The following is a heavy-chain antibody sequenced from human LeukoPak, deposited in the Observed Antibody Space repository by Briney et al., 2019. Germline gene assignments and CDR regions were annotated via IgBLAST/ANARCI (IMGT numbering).Heavy chain of an antibody. J-gene: IGHJ4*02. CDR2: IKSKTDGGTT. V-gene: IGHV3-15*01. Sequence: PGGSLRLSCAASGFTFSNAWMSWVRQAPGKGLEWVGRIKSKTDGGTTDYAAPVKGRFTISRDDSKNTLYLQMNSLKTEDTAVYYRTTGLAYCGGDCYSGRYYFDYWGQGTLVTVSS. CDR3: TTGLAYCGGDCYSGRYYFDY. D-gene: IGHD2-21*02. CDR1: GFTFSNAW.